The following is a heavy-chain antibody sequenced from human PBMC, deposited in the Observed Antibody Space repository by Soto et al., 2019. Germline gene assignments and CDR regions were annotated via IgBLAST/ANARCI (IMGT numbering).Heavy chain of an antibody. CDR3: ARYDDSSGYSWFDP. CDR1: GYNFTTYG. Sequence: ASVKVSCKASGYNFTTYGISWVRQAPGQGLEWMGWISPYNGNTKYGQKLQGRVTMTTDTSTSTAYMELRSLRSDDTAVDCGARYDDSSGYSWFDPWGQGTRGTVS. V-gene: IGHV1-18*04. D-gene: IGHD3-22*01. CDR2: ISPYNGNT. J-gene: IGHJ5*02.